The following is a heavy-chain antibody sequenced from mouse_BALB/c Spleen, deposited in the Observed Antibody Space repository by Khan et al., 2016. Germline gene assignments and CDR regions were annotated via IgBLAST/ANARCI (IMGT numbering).Heavy chain of an antibody. Sequence: EVQLQESGPDLVTPSQSLSLTCTVTGYSITSFYNWHWIRQFPGNKLEWMGSLHFSGTTNYNPSLKSRFSIIRDTSKNQFFLQLKSVTTEDTATXYCAHNYAYFDVWGAGTTVTVSS. CDR3: AHNYAYFDV. V-gene: IGHV3-1*02. CDR1: GYSITSFYN. CDR2: LHFSGTT. D-gene: IGHD1-2*01. J-gene: IGHJ1*01.